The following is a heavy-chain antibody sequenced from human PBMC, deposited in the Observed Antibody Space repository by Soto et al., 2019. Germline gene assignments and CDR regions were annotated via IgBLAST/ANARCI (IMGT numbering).Heavy chain of an antibody. D-gene: IGHD5-12*01. Sequence: NPSETLSLTCTVSGGSISSGGYYWNWIRQHPGKGLEWIGYIYYSGSTYYNPSLKSRVTISIDTSKNQFSLKLSSVTVADTAVYYCAREQSDSGYDTDYDPCGQGTLVTVTA. CDR2: IYYSGST. J-gene: IGHJ5*02. CDR3: AREQSDSGYDTDYDP. CDR1: GGSISSGGYY. V-gene: IGHV4-31*03.